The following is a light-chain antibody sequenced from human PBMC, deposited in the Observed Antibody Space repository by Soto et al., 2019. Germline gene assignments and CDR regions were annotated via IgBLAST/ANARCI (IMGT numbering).Light chain of an antibody. Sequence: DIQMTQSPSSLSASVGDKVTITCRASQGISNYLAWYQQKPGKVPTLLIYSASTLQSGVPSRFSSSGSGTAFTLTISSLQPEDVATYYCQRYDSAPWTFGQGTKVEIK. V-gene: IGKV1-27*01. CDR3: QRYDSAPWT. J-gene: IGKJ1*01. CDR1: QGISNY. CDR2: SAS.